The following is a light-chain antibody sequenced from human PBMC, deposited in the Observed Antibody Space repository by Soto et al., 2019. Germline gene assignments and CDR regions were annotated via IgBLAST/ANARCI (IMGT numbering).Light chain of an antibody. J-gene: IGKJ1*01. Sequence: EIVMTQSPATLSVSLGERAALSCRASQSVSSSYLAWYQQKPGQAPRLLIYAASTRATGIPARFIGNGSGTEFTLTISSLQSEDFAVYYCQQYNNWWTFGQGTKVDIK. CDR3: QQYNNWWT. CDR1: QSVSSSY. CDR2: AAS. V-gene: IGKV3D-15*01.